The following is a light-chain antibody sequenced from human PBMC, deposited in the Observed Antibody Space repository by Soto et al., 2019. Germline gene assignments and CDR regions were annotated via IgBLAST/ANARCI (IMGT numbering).Light chain of an antibody. J-gene: IGKJ4*01. V-gene: IGKV3-11*01. CDR2: DAS. CDR3: QQRSDWPLT. Sequence: EIVLTQSPATLSLSPGGRATLSCRASQSVSLSLAWYQQKPGQAPRLLIYDASKRASGFPARFSGSGSGTDFTLTISSLEPEDCGLYYCQQRSDWPLTFGGGARVEVK. CDR1: QSVSLS.